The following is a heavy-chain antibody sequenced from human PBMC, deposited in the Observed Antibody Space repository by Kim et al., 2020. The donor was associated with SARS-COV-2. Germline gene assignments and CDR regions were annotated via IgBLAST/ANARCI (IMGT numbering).Heavy chain of an antibody. Sequence: SETLSLTCTVSGGSISSYYWSWIRQPPGKGLEWIGYIYYSGSTNYNPSLKSRVTISVDTSKNQFSLKLSSVTAADTAVYYCARGRVDSSGYWFDPWGQGTLVTVSS. CDR1: GGSISSYY. D-gene: IGHD3-22*01. V-gene: IGHV4-59*01. J-gene: IGHJ5*02. CDR3: ARGRVDSSGYWFDP. CDR2: IYYSGST.